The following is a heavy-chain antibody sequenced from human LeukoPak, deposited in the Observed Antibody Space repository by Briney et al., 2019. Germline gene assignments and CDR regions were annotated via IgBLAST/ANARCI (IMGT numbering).Heavy chain of an antibody. CDR1: GGTFSSYA. CDR3: ARERRESITIFGVVNHPFDY. J-gene: IGHJ4*02. D-gene: IGHD3-3*01. CDR2: IIPIFGTA. V-gene: IGHV1-69*13. Sequence: SVKVSCEASGGTFSSYAISWVRQAPGQGLEWMGGIIPIFGTANYAQKFQGRVTITADESTSTAYMELSSLRSEDTAVYYCARERRESITIFGVVNHPFDYWGQGTLVTVSS.